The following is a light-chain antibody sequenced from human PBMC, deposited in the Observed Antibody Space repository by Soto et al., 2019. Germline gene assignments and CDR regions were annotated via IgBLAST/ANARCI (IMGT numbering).Light chain of an antibody. J-gene: IGKJ4*01. CDR1: QTISSY. V-gene: IGKV1-39*01. Sequence: DIQMTQSPSSLSASVGDRVTITCRASQTISSYLNWYQHKTGKAPKVLIYGTSSLQSGVPSRFSGSGSGPEFTLTINSLQSEDFAIYYCQPYSNWPLTFGGGTKVDIK. CDR3: QPYSNWPLT. CDR2: GTS.